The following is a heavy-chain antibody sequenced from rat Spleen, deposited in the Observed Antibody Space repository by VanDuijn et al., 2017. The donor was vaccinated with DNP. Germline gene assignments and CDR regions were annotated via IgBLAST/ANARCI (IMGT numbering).Heavy chain of an antibody. D-gene: IGHD1-9*01. CDR1: GFIFNDFW. CDR3: TTEVHTMGIPGDY. Sequence: EVKFVESGGGLVQPGRSLKLSCAASGFIFNDFWMGWVRQAPGKGLEWVATISYDGTSTYYRGSVKGRFTISRDNAKSTLYLQMDSLRSEDTATYYGTTEVHTMGIPGDYWGQGVMVTVSS. V-gene: IGHV5-20*01. CDR2: ISYDGTST. J-gene: IGHJ2*01.